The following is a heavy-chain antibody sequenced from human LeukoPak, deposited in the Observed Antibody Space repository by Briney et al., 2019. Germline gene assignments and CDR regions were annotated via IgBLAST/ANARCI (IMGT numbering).Heavy chain of an antibody. J-gene: IGHJ6*04. V-gene: IGHV4-4*02. CDR2: IYHSGST. Sequence: SGTLSLTCAVSGGSISSSNWWSWVRQPPGKGPEWIGEIYHSGSTNYNPSLKSRVTISVDKSKNQFSLKLSSVTAADTAVYYCARDDHIVVVPAAMNSGGYYYYYGMDVWGKGTTVTVSS. D-gene: IGHD2-2*01. CDR3: ARDDHIVVVPAAMNSGGYYYYYGMDV. CDR1: GGSISSSNW.